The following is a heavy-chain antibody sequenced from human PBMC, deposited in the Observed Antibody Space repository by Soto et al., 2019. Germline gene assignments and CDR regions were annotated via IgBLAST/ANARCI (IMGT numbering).Heavy chain of an antibody. V-gene: IGHV4-34*01. CDR1: GGSFSGYY. CDR3: ARAGTTGDFDY. Sequence: SETLSLTCAVYGGSFSGYYWSWIRQPPGKGLEWIGEINHSGSTNYNPSLKSRVTISVDTSKNQFSLKLSSVTAADTAVYYCARAGTTGDFDYWGQGTLVTVS. J-gene: IGHJ4*02. CDR2: INHSGST. D-gene: IGHD1-7*01.